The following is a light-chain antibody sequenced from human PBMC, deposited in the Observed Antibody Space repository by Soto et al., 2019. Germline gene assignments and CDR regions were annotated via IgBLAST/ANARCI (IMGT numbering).Light chain of an antibody. CDR2: EVS. J-gene: IGLJ1*01. V-gene: IGLV2-14*01. CDR1: TSDVGGYNY. Sequence: QSVLPQPDSVSGSPGQSITIACTGTTSDVGGYNYVSWYQQHPGKAPKVMIYEVSNRPSGVSNRVSGSKSGNTASLTISGLQAEYEAAYYCFSYTASRATYVFGTGTKVTVL. CDR3: FSYTASRATYV.